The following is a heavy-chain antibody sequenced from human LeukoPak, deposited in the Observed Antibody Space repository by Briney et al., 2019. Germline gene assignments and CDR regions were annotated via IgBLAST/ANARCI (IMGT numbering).Heavy chain of an antibody. CDR2: IYPGDSDT. CDR1: GYIFTSYW. V-gene: IGHV5-51*01. Sequence: GESLKISCKGSGYIFTSYWIAWVRQMPGKGLEWMGIIYPGDSDTRYSPSFQGQVTISADKSISTAYLQWSSLKASDTAMYYCSRRSGSFQGDYNFDYWGQGTLVTVSS. J-gene: IGHJ4*02. D-gene: IGHD1-26*01. CDR3: SRRSGSFQGDYNFDY.